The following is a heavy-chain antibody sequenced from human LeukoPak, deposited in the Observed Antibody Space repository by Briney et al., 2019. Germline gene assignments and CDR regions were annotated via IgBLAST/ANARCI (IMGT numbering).Heavy chain of an antibody. CDR2: ISYDGSNK. V-gene: IGHV3-30*03. J-gene: IGHJ6*03. CDR1: GFTFSSYS. Sequence: GGSLRLSCAASGFTFSSYSMNWVRQAPGKGLEWVAVISYDGSNKYYADSVKGRFTISRDNAKNTLYLQMNSLRAEDTAVYYCARVGGVSSHYYYYMDVWGKGTTVIVSS. CDR3: ARVGGVSSHYYYYMDV. D-gene: IGHD3-16*01.